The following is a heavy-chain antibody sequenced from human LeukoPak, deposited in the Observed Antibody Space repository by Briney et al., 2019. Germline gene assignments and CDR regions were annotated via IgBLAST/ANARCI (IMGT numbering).Heavy chain of an antibody. V-gene: IGHV3-30*04. CDR3: AKSLTSNVADLDY. J-gene: IGHJ4*02. Sequence: GRSLRLSCAASGFTFSSYAMHWVRQAPGKGLEWLALISYDGGNKYYTDSVKGRFTISRDNSKSTLYLQMNSLRAEDTALHYCAKSLTSNVADLDYWGQGTLVTVSS. CDR2: ISYDGGNK. D-gene: IGHD4-11*01. CDR1: GFTFSSYA.